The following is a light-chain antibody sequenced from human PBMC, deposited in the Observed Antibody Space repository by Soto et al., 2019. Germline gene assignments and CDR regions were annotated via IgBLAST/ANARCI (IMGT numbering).Light chain of an antibody. CDR3: QQFNYYPYT. CDR2: HAS. V-gene: IGKV1-5*01. Sequence: DILMTQSPSTLSASVGDRVTITCRASQSISSWLAWYQQKPGKAPKVPIYHASSLETGVPSRFSGSGSGTDFTLTIDSIQPDDFATYFCQQFNYYPYTFGQGTKLEI. CDR1: QSISSW. J-gene: IGKJ2*01.